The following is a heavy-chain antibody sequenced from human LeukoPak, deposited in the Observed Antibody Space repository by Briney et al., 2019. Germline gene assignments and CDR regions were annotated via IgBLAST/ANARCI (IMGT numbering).Heavy chain of an antibody. J-gene: IGHJ4*02. D-gene: IGHD1-26*01. CDR3: AKGGFPQWELLGH. Sequence: TGGSLRLSCAASGFTFSSYGMHWVRQAPGKGLEWVAVISYDGSNKYYADSVKGRFTISRDNSKNTLYLQMNSLRAEDTAVYYCAKGGFPQWELLGHWGQGTLVTVSS. CDR1: GFTFSSYG. CDR2: ISYDGSNK. V-gene: IGHV3-30*18.